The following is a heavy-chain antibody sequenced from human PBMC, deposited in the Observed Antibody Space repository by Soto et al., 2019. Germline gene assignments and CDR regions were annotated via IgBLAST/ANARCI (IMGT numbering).Heavy chain of an antibody. V-gene: IGHV4-59*08. CDR1: GGSISNYY. Sequence: PSETLSLTCTVSGGSISNYYWSWIRQPPGKGLEWIGDIYFSGSTNYNPSLKSRVTLSVDTSKNQFSLKLSSVTAADTAVYYCARRYGGAADYWGQGTLVTVSS. D-gene: IGHD3-10*01. CDR3: ARRYGGAADY. CDR2: IYFSGST. J-gene: IGHJ4*02.